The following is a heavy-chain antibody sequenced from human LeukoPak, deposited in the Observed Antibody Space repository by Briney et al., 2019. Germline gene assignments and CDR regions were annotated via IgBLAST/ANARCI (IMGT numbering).Heavy chain of an antibody. Sequence: GGSLRLSCAASGFTFSSYWMSWVRQAPGKGLEWVANIKQDGSEKYYVDSVKGRFTISRDNAKNSPYLQMNSLRAEDTAVYYCARRGASYYYYGMDVWGQGTTVTVSS. CDR1: GFTFSSYW. CDR2: IKQDGSEK. J-gene: IGHJ6*02. CDR3: ARRGASYYYYGMDV. V-gene: IGHV3-7*03.